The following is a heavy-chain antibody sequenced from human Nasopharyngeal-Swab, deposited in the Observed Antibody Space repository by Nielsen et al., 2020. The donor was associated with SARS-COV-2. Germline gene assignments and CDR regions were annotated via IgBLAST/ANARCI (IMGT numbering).Heavy chain of an antibody. V-gene: IGHV3-30*18. J-gene: IGHJ6*03. CDR3: AKVALIGNYFYYYYYMDV. CDR2: ISYDGSNK. D-gene: IGHD1-26*01. Sequence: WIRQPPGKGLEWVAVISYDGSNKYYADSVKGRFTISRDNSKNTLYLQMNSLRAEDTAVYYCAKVALIGNYFYYYYYMDVWGKGTTVTVSS.